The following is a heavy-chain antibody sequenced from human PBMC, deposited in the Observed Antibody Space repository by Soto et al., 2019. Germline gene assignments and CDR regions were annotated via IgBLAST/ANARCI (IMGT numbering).Heavy chain of an antibody. CDR1: GFTFSDYY. V-gene: IGHV3-11*01. D-gene: IGHD5-18*01. CDR3: AREKTAMVTVDY. Sequence: VGSLKLSCAASGFTFSDYYMSWIRQAPGKGLEWVSYITSSGSTIYYADSVKGRFTISRDNAKNSLYLQMNSLRAEDTAVYYCAREKTAMVTVDYWGQGTLVTFSS. CDR2: ITSSGSTI. J-gene: IGHJ4*02.